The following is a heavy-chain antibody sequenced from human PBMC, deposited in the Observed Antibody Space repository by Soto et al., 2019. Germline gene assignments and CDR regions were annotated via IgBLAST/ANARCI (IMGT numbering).Heavy chain of an antibody. CDR3: AKAREEQWLGPDPYYFDY. J-gene: IGHJ4*02. D-gene: IGHD6-19*01. Sequence: EVQLVESGGGLVQPGRSLRLSCAASGFTFDDYAMHWVRQAPGKGLEWVSGISWNSGSIGYADSVKGRFTISRDNAKNSLYLQMNSLRAEDTALYYCAKAREEQWLGPDPYYFDYWGQGTLVTVSS. V-gene: IGHV3-9*01. CDR1: GFTFDDYA. CDR2: ISWNSGSI.